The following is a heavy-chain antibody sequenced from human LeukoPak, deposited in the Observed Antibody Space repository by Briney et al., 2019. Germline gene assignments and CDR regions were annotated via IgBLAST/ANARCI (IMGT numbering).Heavy chain of an antibody. V-gene: IGHV3-48*01. CDR3: ATHELKDAFDI. CDR1: GFTFSSYS. Sequence: GGSLRLSCAASGFTFSSYSMNWVRQAPGKGLEWVSYISSSSSTIYYADSVKGRFTISRDDAKNSLYLQMNSLRAEDTAVYYCATHELKDAFDIWGQGTMVTISS. CDR2: ISSSSSTI. D-gene: IGHD3-10*01. J-gene: IGHJ3*02.